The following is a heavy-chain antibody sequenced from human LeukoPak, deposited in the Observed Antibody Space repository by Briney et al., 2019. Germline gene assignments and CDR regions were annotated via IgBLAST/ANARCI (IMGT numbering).Heavy chain of an antibody. V-gene: IGHV3-21*01. CDR2: ISSSSSYT. D-gene: IGHD2-21*02. CDR3: ASTDCGGDCPYYFDY. J-gene: IGHJ4*02. Sequence: GGSLRLSCAASGFTFSSYAMSWIRQAPGKGLEWVSSISSSSSYTYYADSVKGRFTISRDNAKNSLYLQMNSLRAEDTAVYYCASTDCGGDCPYYFDYWGQGTLVTVSS. CDR1: GFTFSSYA.